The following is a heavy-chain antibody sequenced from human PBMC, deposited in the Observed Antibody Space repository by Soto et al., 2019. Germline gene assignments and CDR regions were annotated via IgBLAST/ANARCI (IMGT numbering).Heavy chain of an antibody. Sequence: QITLKESGPTLVKPTQTLTLTCTISGFSLITSGVGVGWIRQPPGKALEWLALIYWDDDKRYSPSLKSRLTTTKDTSKNPVVLTMTNMDPVDTATYYCAHIVTGCFTWGRGALVTVSS. J-gene: IGHJ5*02. CDR2: IYWDDDK. D-gene: IGHD3-16*01. V-gene: IGHV2-5*02. CDR3: AHIVTGCFT. CDR1: GFSLITSGVG.